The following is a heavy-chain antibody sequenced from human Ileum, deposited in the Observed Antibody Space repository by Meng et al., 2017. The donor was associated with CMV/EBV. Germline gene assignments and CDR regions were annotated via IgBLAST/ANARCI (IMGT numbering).Heavy chain of an antibody. CDR1: GGSISGYY. CDR3: ARGHFGFDV. Sequence: SETLSLTCTVTGGSISGYYWTWIRQSPGKGLEWVACSHYTGTTDYLDSLKSRATISVDPSNNQFSLRLTPVSAADTAVYYCARGHFGFDVWGQGTVVTVSS. J-gene: IGHJ3*01. CDR2: SHYTGTT. D-gene: IGHD3-10*01. V-gene: IGHV4-59*01.